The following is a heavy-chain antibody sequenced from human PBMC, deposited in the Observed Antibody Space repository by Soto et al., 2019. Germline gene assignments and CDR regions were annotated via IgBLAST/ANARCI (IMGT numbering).Heavy chain of an antibody. V-gene: IGHV3-21*01. CDR2: ISSSSSYI. CDR3: ARDVAYGSENYYYMDV. J-gene: IGHJ6*03. Sequence: GGSLRLSCAASGFTFSSYSMNWVRQAPGKGLEWVSSISSSSSYIYYADSVKGRFTISRDNAKNSLYLQMNSLRAEDTAVYYCARDVAYGSENYYYMDVWGKGTTVTVSS. CDR1: GFTFSSYS. D-gene: IGHD3-10*01.